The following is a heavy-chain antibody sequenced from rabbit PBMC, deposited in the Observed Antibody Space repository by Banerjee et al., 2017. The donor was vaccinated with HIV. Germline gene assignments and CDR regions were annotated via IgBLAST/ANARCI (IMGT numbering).Heavy chain of an antibody. Sequence: QEQLEESGGDLVKPEGSLTLTCTASGFSFSRSYYMCWVRQAPGKGLEWIGCISTGDAYTLYASWVNGRFTISSHNAQNTLYLQLNSLTAADTATYFCARGFTVTVLDLWGPGTLVTVS. D-gene: IGHD2-1*01. V-gene: IGHV1S45*01. CDR3: ARGFTVTVLDL. CDR2: ISTGDAYT. J-gene: IGHJ6*01. CDR1: GFSFSRSYY.